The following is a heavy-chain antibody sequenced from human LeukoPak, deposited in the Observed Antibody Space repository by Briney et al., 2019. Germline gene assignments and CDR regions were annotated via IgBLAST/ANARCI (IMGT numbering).Heavy chain of an antibody. D-gene: IGHD6-13*01. J-gene: IGHJ5*02. CDR3: ASGFSSSWYEVGLDP. CDR1: GYTFNSYG. CDR2: RSAYNGDT. Sequence: DSVKVSCKASGYTFNSYGNSWVLHAPGQGLEWMGWRSAYNGDTKYVQKLQGRVTMTTDTSTYTAYMERRSLRSDDTAVYYCASGFSSSWYEVGLDPWGQGTLVTVSS. V-gene: IGHV1-18*01.